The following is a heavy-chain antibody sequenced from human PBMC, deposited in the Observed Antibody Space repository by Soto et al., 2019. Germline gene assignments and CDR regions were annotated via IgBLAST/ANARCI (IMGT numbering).Heavy chain of an antibody. CDR3: ARDRGILRYFDWPYGMDV. Sequence: GASVKVSCKASGYTFTSYAMHWVRQAPGQRLEWMGWINAGNGNTKYSQKFQGRVTITRDTSASTAYMELSSLRSEDTAVYYCARDRGILRYFDWPYGMDVWGQGTTVTVSS. J-gene: IGHJ6*02. CDR1: GYTFTSYA. D-gene: IGHD3-9*01. V-gene: IGHV1-3*01. CDR2: INAGNGNT.